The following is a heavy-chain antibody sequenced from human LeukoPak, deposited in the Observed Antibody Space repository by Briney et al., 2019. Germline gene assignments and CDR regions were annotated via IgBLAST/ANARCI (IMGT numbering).Heavy chain of an antibody. D-gene: IGHD3-10*01. Sequence: PGGSLRLSCAASGFTFSSYGMHWVRQAPGKGLEWVAVIWYDGSNKYYADSVKGRFTISRDNSKNALYLQMNSLRAEDTAVYYCARRKGGSAFDYWGQGTLVTVSS. CDR3: ARRKGGSAFDY. J-gene: IGHJ4*02. V-gene: IGHV3-33*01. CDR1: GFTFSSYG. CDR2: IWYDGSNK.